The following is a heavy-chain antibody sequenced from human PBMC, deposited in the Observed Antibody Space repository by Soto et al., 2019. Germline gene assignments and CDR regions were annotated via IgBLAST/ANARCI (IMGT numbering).Heavy chain of an antibody. CDR3: ARHQSLTYSSSWYCDY. J-gene: IGHJ4*02. Sequence: SETLSLTCTVSGGSISGSSYYWGWIRQPPGKGLEWIGSIYYSGSTYYNPSLKSRVTISVDTSKNQFSLKLSSVTAADTAVYYCARHQSLTYSSSWYCDYWGQGTLVTVSS. CDR2: IYYSGST. CDR1: GGSISGSSYY. D-gene: IGHD6-13*01. V-gene: IGHV4-39*01.